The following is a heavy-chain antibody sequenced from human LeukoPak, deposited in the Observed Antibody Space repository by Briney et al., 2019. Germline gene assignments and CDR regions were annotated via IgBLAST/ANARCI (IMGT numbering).Heavy chain of an antibody. V-gene: IGHV3-33*06. D-gene: IGHD2-2*01. CDR1: GFTFSSYG. J-gene: IGHJ4*02. CDR3: AKDLGGYCSSTSCYSLDY. CDR2: IWYDGSNK. Sequence: GRSLRLSCAASGFTFSSYGMHWVRQAPGKGLEWVAVIWYDGSNKYYADSVKGRSTISRDNSKNTLYLQMNSLRAEDTAVYYCAKDLGGYCSSTSCYSLDYWGQGTLVTVSS.